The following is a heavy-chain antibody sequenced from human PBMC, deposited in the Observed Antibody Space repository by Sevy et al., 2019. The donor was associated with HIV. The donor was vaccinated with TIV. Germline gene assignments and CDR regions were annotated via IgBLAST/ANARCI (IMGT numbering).Heavy chain of an antibody. Sequence: ASVKVSCKASGGTFSSYVISWVRHAPGQGLEWMGWIIPIFRTANYAQKFQGRVTITADKSTSTAYMELSSLRSEDTAVYYCARGGAYCGGDCYSYGGVYYYYYYMDVWGKGTTVTVSS. CDR1: GGTFSSYV. D-gene: IGHD2-21*02. V-gene: IGHV1-69*06. CDR3: ARGGAYCGGDCYSYGGVYYYYYYMDV. J-gene: IGHJ6*03. CDR2: IIPIFRTA.